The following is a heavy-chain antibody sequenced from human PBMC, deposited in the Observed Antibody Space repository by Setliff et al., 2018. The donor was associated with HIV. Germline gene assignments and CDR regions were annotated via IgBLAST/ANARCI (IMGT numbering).Heavy chain of an antibody. CDR3: AREIPYSYGGSGHPL. CDR2: IYNTGST. V-gene: IGHV4-31*03. J-gene: IGHJ4*02. D-gene: IGHD3-22*01. Sequence: SETLSLTCTVSGGSISSGYYYWSWIRQHPGKGLEWIGYIYNTGSTYHSPSLESRVTISIDTSKNQFSLKLSSVTAADTAVYYCAREIPYSYGGSGHPLWGQGTLVTVSS. CDR1: GGSISSGYYY.